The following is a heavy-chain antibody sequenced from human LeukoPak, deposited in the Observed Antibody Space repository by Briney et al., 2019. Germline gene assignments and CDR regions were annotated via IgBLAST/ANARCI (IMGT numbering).Heavy chain of an antibody. CDR1: GFTFSNYA. Sequence: GRSLRLSCAASGFTFSNYAMHWVRQAPGKGLEWVAVISHHASNQYYADSVKGRFTISRDNSKNTLYLQMSGLRAEDTAVYYCAKKVITYYYGMDVWGQGTTVTVSS. CDR2: ISHHASNQ. V-gene: IGHV3-30-3*02. J-gene: IGHJ6*02. CDR3: AKKVITYYYGMDV. D-gene: IGHD2-21*01.